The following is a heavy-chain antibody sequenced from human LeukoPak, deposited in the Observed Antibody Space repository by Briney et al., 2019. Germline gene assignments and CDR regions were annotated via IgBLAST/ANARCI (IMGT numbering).Heavy chain of an antibody. CDR3: AKDYSPRAFEALDY. CDR1: GFTFSSYG. J-gene: IGHJ4*02. CDR2: ISYDGSNK. D-gene: IGHD6-13*01. V-gene: IGHV3-30*18. Sequence: GGSLRPSCAASGFTFSSYGMHWVRQAPGKGLEWVAVISYDGSNKYYADSVKGRFTISRDNSKNTLYLQMNSLRAEDTAVYYCAKDYSPRAFEALDYWGQGTLVTVSS.